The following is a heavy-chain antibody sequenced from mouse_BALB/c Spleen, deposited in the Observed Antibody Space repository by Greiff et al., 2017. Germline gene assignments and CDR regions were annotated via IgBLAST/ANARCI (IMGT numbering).Heavy chain of an antibody. CDR3: ARHGDGYPYWYFDV. CDR2: ISSGGSYT. D-gene: IGHD1-2*01. J-gene: IGHJ1*01. V-gene: IGHV5-9-3*01. CDR1: GFTFSSYA. Sequence: DVKLVESGGGLVKPGGSLKLSCAASGFTFSSYAMSWVRQTPEKRLEWVATISSGGSYTYYPDSVKGRFTIPRDNAKNTLYLQMSSLRSEDTAMYYCARHGDGYPYWYFDVWGAGTTVTVSS.